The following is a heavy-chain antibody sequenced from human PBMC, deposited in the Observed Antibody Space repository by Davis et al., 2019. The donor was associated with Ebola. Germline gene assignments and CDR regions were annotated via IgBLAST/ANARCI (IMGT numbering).Heavy chain of an antibody. CDR2: INHSGST. CDR3: AIFGVVIDY. CDR1: IGSFSGYY. V-gene: IGHV4-34*01. D-gene: IGHD3-3*02. Sequence: GSLRLSCAVYIGSFSGYYWSWIRQSPGKGLEWVGEINHSGSTNYNPSLKSRVTISVDTSKNQFSLKLSSVTAADTAVYYCAIFGVVIDYWGQGTLVTVSS. J-gene: IGHJ4*02.